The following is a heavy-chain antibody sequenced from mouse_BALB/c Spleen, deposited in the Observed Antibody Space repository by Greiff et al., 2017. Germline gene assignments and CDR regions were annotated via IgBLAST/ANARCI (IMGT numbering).Heavy chain of an antibody. V-gene: IGHV1-9*01. CDR2: ILPGSGST. CDR1: GYTFSSYW. CDR3: ARRWLLDAMDY. D-gene: IGHD2-3*01. Sequence: QVQLQQSGAELMKPGASVKISCKATGYTFSSYWIEWVKQRPGHGLEWIGEILPGSGSTNYNEKFKGKATFTADTSSNTAYMQLSSLTSEDSAVYYCARRWLLDAMDYWGQGTSVTVSS. J-gene: IGHJ4*01.